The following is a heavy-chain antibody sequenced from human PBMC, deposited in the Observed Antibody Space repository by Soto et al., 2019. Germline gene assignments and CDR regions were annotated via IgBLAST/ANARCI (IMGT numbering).Heavy chain of an antibody. CDR1: GYTLTELS. CDR2: MNPNSGNT. V-gene: IGHV1-8*01. D-gene: IGHD2-2*03. Sequence: ASVKVSSKVSGYTLTELSMHWVRQAPGKGLEWMGWMNPNSGNTGYAQKFQGRVTMTRNTSISTAYMELSSLRSEDTAVYYCARGRKWIPKAFDFRGQGTMVTVSS. J-gene: IGHJ3*01. CDR3: ARGRKWIPKAFDF.